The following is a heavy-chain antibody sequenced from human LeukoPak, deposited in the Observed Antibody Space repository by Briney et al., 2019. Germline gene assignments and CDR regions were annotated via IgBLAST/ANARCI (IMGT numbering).Heavy chain of an antibody. V-gene: IGHV1-69*01. CDR3: ARGASGFWSGYYPYYYYYMDV. Sequence: GSSVKVSCKASGGTFSSYAISWVRQAPGQGLEWMGGIIPIFGTANYAQKFQGRVTITADESTSTAYMELSSLRSDDTAVYYCARGASGFWSGYYPYYYYYMDVWGKGTTVTVSS. CDR1: GGTFSSYA. J-gene: IGHJ6*03. CDR2: IIPIFGTA. D-gene: IGHD3-3*01.